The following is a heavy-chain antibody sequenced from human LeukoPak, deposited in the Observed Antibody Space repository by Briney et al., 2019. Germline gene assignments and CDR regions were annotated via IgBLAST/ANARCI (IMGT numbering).Heavy chain of an antibody. J-gene: IGHJ5*02. CDR3: ARLELEQRSWFDP. CDR2: ISAYNGDT. D-gene: IGHD1/OR15-1a*01. CDR1: GYTFTSYR. V-gene: IGHV1-18*01. Sequence: ASVKVSCKASGYTFTSYRIIWVRQAPGQGLELMGWISAYNGDTNYAQNLQGRVTMTTDTSTTTASMELRSLTSDDTAVYYCARLELEQRSWFDPWGHGTLVTVSS.